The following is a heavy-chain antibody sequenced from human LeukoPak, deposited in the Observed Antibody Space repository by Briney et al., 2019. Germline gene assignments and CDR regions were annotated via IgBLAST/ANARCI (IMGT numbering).Heavy chain of an antibody. V-gene: IGHV3-7*01. CDR2: IKQDGSEK. D-gene: IGHD6-13*01. CDR1: GFTFSSYW. Sequence: GGSLRLSCAASGFTFSSYWMSWVRQAPGKGLEWVANIKQDGSEKYYVDSLKGRFTISRDNAKNSLYLQMNSLRAEDTAVYYCAKEGYSRGYYSYYYMDVWGKGTTVTVSS. CDR3: AKEGYSRGYYSYYYMDV. J-gene: IGHJ6*03.